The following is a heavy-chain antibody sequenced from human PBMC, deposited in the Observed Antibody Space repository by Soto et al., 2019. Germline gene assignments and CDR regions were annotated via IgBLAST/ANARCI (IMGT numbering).Heavy chain of an antibody. CDR1: GYMFTTYG. D-gene: IGHD2-15*01. CDR3: ARDGYSRPEN. CDR2: ISTFNGNT. Sequence: QVHLVQSGAEVKKPGASVKVSCRASGYMFTTYGISWVRQAPGQGLEWMGWISTFNGNTNYAQKFQGRVTMTTDTSTPTAYMELRSLRSDDTAIYYCARDGYSRPENWGQGTLVTVSS. V-gene: IGHV1-18*01. J-gene: IGHJ4*02.